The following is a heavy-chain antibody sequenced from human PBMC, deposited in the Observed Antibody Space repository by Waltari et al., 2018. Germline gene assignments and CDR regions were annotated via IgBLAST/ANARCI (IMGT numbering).Heavy chain of an antibody. CDR1: GGPISSGDYF. V-gene: IGHV4-30-4*01. Sequence: QVQLQESGPGLVKPSQTLSPTCTVSGGPISSGDYFWSWIRQPPGKGLEWIGYIYYSGSTYYNPSLRSRVTISVDTSKNQFSLKLSSVAAADTAVYYCARAQYYDSGSYIAYWGQGTLVAVSS. CDR2: IYYSGST. CDR3: ARAQYYDSGSYIAY. J-gene: IGHJ4*02. D-gene: IGHD3-10*01.